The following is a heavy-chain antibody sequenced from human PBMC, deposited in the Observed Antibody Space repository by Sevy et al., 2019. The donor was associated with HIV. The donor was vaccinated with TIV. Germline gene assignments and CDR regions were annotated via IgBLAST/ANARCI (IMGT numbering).Heavy chain of an antibody. V-gene: IGHV3-23*01. CDR3: PKSSLSFGDYHFDF. J-gene: IGHJ4*02. CDR2: ISGSGDSK. CDR1: RFTFNSHA. D-gene: IGHD2-15*01. Sequence: GGSLRLSCEASRFTFNSHAMTWVRQAPGKGLEWVSAISGSGDSKYYADSVKGRVTISRDNSKNIMYLQMTSLGSDDTAVYYCPKSSLSFGDYHFDFWSQVTVVT.